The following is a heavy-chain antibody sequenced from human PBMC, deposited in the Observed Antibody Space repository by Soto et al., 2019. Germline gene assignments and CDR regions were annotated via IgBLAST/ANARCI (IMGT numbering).Heavy chain of an antibody. Sequence: GGSLRLSCAASGFTFSDYYMSWIRQAPGKGLEWVSYISSSSSYTNYADSVKGRFTISRDNAKNSLYLQMNSLRAEDTAVYYCARGVRGSSWPYYNWFDPWGQGTLVTVSS. J-gene: IGHJ5*02. CDR3: ARGVRGSSWPYYNWFDP. D-gene: IGHD6-13*01. CDR2: ISSSSSYT. CDR1: GFTFSDYY. V-gene: IGHV3-11*06.